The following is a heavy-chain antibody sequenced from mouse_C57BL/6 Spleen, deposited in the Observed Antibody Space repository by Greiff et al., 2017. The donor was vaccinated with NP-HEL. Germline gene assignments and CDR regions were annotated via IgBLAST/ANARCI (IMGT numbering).Heavy chain of an antibody. J-gene: IGHJ4*01. Sequence: VKLVESGAELVKPGASVKISCKASGYAFSSYWMNWVKQRPGKGLEWIGQIYPGDGDTNYNGKFKGKATLTADKSSSTAYMQLSSLTSEDSAVYFCARSYGNLYYYAMDYWGQGTSVTVSS. CDR1: GYAFSSYW. CDR3: ARSYGNLYYYAMDY. V-gene: IGHV1-80*01. D-gene: IGHD2-1*01. CDR2: IYPGDGDT.